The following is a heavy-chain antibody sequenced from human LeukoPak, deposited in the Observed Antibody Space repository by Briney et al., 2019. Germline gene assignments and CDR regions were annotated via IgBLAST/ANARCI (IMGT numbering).Heavy chain of an antibody. Sequence: GASVKVSCKVSGYTLTELSMHWVRQAPGKGLEWMGGFDPEDGETIYAQKFQGRVTMTEDTSTDTAYMELSSLRSEDTAVYYCATELLWFGESRWFDPWGQGTLVTVSS. J-gene: IGHJ5*02. CDR1: GYTLTELS. V-gene: IGHV1-24*01. CDR2: FDPEDGET. CDR3: ATELLWFGESRWFDP. D-gene: IGHD3-10*01.